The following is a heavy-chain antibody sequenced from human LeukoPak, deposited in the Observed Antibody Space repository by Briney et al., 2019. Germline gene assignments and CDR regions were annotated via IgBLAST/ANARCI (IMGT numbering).Heavy chain of an antibody. V-gene: IGHV3-30*04. CDR2: ISYDGSNK. Sequence: GGSLRLSCAASGFTFSSYAMHWVRQAPGKGLEWVAVISYDGSNKYYADSVKGRFTISRDNSKNTLYLQMNSLRAEDTAVYYCAKDSRYSGWRDWGQGTLVTVSS. D-gene: IGHD1-26*01. J-gene: IGHJ4*02. CDR3: AKDSRYSGWRD. CDR1: GFTFSSYA.